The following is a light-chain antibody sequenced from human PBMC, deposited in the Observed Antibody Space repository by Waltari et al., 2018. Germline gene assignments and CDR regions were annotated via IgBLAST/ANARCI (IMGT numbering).Light chain of an antibody. CDR1: QSLSNY. Sequence: DIVLTQSPATLSLSPGARATLSCRASQSLSNYLAWYQQKPGQAPMLLIYDTSNRATGIPARFSGSGFGTDFTLTISSLEPEDFAVYYCQQRRNWPLTFGGGTKVEIK. J-gene: IGKJ4*01. CDR2: DTS. CDR3: QQRRNWPLT. V-gene: IGKV3-11*01.